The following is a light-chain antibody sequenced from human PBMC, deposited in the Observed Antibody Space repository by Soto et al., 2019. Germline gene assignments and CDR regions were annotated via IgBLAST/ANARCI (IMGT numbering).Light chain of an antibody. Sequence: EIVLTHSPGTLSFSPADRATLSCSAIQTVSSNFLAWYQQRPAQAPRLLIYGASTRATGIPARFSGSGSGTEFTLTISSLQSEDFAVYYCQQYNWPPTWTFGQGTKVDIK. J-gene: IGKJ1*01. CDR3: QQYNWPPTWT. CDR1: QTVSSN. CDR2: GAS. V-gene: IGKV3-15*01.